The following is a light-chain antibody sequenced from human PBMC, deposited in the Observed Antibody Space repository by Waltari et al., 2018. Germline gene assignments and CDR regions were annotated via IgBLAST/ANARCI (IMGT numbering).Light chain of an antibody. CDR2: DVS. CDR1: SRDVGGYNY. J-gene: IGLJ2*01. V-gene: IGLV2-14*03. CDR3: SSYTSSSTPVV. Sequence: QSALTQPASVSGSPGQSITISCTGTSRDVGGYNYVSWYQQHQGKAPKLMLYDVSNRPSGVSNRCSGSKSGNTASLTISGLQAEDEADYYCSSYTSSSTPVVFGGGTKLTVL.